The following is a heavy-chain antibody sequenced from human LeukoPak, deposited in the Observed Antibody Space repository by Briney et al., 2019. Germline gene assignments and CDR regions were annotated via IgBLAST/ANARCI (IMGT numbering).Heavy chain of an antibody. CDR1: GFTFSSYA. D-gene: IGHD1-14*01. Sequence: PGQSLRLSCAASGFTFSSYAMSWVRQAPGKGLEWDRAMGGSGGSTNQAASVKGRFTISRDNSKSTLYLQMNSRRAEDTAVYYCAKDRYGAREAFDYWGQGALVTVSS. CDR3: AKDRYGAREAFDY. CDR2: MGGSGGST. J-gene: IGHJ4*02. V-gene: IGHV3-23*01.